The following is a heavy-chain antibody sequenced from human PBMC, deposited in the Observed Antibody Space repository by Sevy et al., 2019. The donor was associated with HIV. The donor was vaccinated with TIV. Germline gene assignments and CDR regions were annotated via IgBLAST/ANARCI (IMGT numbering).Heavy chain of an antibody. Sequence: GGSLRLSCAASGFTFSSYAMHWVRQAPGKGLEWVAVISYDGSNKYYADSVKGRFTISRDNSKNTLYLQMNSLRAEDTAVYYCARDQLITMIVVVPAGAFDIWCQGTMVTVSS. CDR2: ISYDGSNK. V-gene: IGHV3-30-3*01. D-gene: IGHD3-22*01. J-gene: IGHJ3*02. CDR3: ARDQLITMIVVVPAGAFDI. CDR1: GFTFSSYA.